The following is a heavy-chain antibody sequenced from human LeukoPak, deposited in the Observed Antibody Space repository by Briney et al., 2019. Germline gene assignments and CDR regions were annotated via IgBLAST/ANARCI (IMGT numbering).Heavy chain of an antibody. J-gene: IGHJ4*02. V-gene: IGHV1-69*13. CDR2: NIPISGTA. Sequence: SVKVSCKASGGTFSSYDISWVRQAPGQGLEWMGGNIPISGTAKYAQKFQGRVTITADESTSTAYMELSSLRSEDTAVYYCARGPFGETPLYFDYWGQGTLVTVSS. CDR1: GGTFSSYD. CDR3: ARGPFGETPLYFDY. D-gene: IGHD3-10*01.